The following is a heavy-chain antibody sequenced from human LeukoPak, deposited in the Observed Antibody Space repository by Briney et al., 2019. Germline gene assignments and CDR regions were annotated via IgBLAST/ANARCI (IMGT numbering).Heavy chain of an antibody. J-gene: IGHJ5*02. D-gene: IGHD3-22*01. V-gene: IGHV3-49*04. Sequence: GGSLRLSCTASGFTFGDYAMSWVRQAPGKGLEWVGFIRSKAYGGTTEYAASVKGRFTISRDDSKSIAYLQMNSLKTEDTAVYYCTRTYYYDSSGYLSWFDPWGHGTLVTVSS. CDR2: IRSKAYGGTT. CDR1: GFTFGDYA. CDR3: TRTYYYDSSGYLSWFDP.